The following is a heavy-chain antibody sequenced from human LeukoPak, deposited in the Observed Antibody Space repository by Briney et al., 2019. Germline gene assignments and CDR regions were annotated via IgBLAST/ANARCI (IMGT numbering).Heavy chain of an antibody. CDR1: GFTSRTYW. D-gene: IGHD4-17*01. CDR2: INSDGSST. CDR3: ARLPTVTRNFDY. Sequence: GGSLRLSCAASGFTSRTYWMYWVRQAPGKGLVWVSRINSDGSSTSYATSVKGRFTISRGNAKNTLYLQMNSLRAEDTAVYYCARLPTVTRNFDYWGQGTLVTVSS. V-gene: IGHV3-74*01. J-gene: IGHJ4*01.